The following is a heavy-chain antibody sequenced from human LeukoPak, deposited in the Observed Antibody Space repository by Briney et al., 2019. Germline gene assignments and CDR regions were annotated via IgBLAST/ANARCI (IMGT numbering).Heavy chain of an antibody. V-gene: IGHV1-2*04. Sequence: ASVKVSCKASGYTFTGYYMHWVRQAPGQGLEWMGWINPNSGGTNYAQKFQGWVTMTRDTSISTAYMELSRLRSEDTAVYYCATDVRGRADAFDIWGQGTMVTVSS. CDR2: INPNSGGT. D-gene: IGHD1-26*01. J-gene: IGHJ3*02. CDR3: ATDVRGRADAFDI. CDR1: GYTFTGYY.